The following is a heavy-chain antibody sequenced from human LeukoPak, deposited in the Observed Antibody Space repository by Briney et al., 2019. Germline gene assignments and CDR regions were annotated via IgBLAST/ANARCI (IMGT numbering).Heavy chain of an antibody. CDR3: ARLQEPFEQWLPFDS. CDR2: IYYSGST. D-gene: IGHD5-18*01. Sequence: SETLSLTCTVSGGSISSGGYYWSWIRQHPGKGLEWIGYIYYSGSTYYNPSLKSRVTISVDTSKNQFSLKLSSVTAADTAVYYCARLQEPFEQWLPFDSWGQGTLVIVSS. V-gene: IGHV4-31*03. J-gene: IGHJ4*02. CDR1: GGSISSGGYY.